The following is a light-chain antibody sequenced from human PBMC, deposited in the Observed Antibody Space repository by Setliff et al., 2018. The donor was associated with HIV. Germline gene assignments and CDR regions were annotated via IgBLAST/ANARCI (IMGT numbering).Light chain of an antibody. V-gene: IGLV2-23*02. J-gene: IGLJ1*01. Sequence: QSALTQPPSVSGSPGQSIIISCTGTINNIGSYNRVSWYKQRPGTAPKLIIFEVNKRPSGVSNRFSGSKSGSTASLAISGLQADDEGDYYCCSYAGTDTFVVFGTGTKVTV. CDR3: CSYAGTDTFVV. CDR1: INNIGSYNR. CDR2: EVN.